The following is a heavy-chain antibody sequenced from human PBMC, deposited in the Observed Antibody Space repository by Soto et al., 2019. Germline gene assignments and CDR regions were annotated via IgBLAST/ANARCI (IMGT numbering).Heavy chain of an antibody. CDR2: IYPGDSDT. J-gene: IGHJ1*01. V-gene: IGHV5-51*01. CDR1: GYSFTSYW. Sequence: GESLKISCKGSGYSFTSYWIGWVRQMPGKGLEWMGIIYPGDSDTRYSPSFQGQVTISADKSISTAYLQWSSLKASDTAMYYCARGAIAAAGYGRSAEYSSGWYDYYFQHWGQGTLVTVSS. CDR3: ARGAIAAAGYGRSAEYSSGWYDYYFQH. D-gene: IGHD6-19*01.